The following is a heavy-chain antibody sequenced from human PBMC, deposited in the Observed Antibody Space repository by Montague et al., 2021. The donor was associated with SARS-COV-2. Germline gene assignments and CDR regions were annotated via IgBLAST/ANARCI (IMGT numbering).Heavy chain of an antibody. J-gene: IGHJ1*01. Sequence: PALVKPTQTLTLTCSFSGFSLSTSAVGVGWIRQPPGKALEWLAVIYWNDDKYYDPSQNIRLTITKDTSKNQVVLTMTNMDPVDTATYYCAHRIQNLNGFQNWGQGTLVTVSS. CDR1: GFSLSTSAVG. CDR2: IYWNDDK. D-gene: IGHD2-8*01. CDR3: AHRIQNLNGFQN. V-gene: IGHV2-5*01.